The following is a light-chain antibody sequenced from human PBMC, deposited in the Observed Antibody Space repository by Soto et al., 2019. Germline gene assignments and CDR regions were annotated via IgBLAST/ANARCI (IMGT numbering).Light chain of an antibody. CDR2: GAS. V-gene: IGKV3-15*01. CDR1: QSVSTN. CDR3: QQYNNWPFT. Sequence: EIVMTQSPATLSVSLGERATLSCRASQSVSTNLAWYQQKPGQAPRLLIYGASARATGFPARFSGSGSGTELTLTISSLQSEDFALYYCQQYNNWPFTFGPGTKVDIK. J-gene: IGKJ3*01.